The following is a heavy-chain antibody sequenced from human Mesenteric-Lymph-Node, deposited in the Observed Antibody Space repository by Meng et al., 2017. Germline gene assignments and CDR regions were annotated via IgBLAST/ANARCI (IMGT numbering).Heavy chain of an antibody. V-gene: IGHV3-33*01. J-gene: IGHJ4*02. CDR2: IWNDGSNK. Sequence: VQLVESGGGAVQLGRSLRLSCAASGFTFSSNGMHWVRQAPGKGLEWVAVIWNDGSNKYYADSVKGRFTISRDNSKNTLYLQMNSLRAEDTAVYYCARDLRNFDYWGQGTLVTVSS. CDR1: GFTFSSNG. CDR3: ARDLRNFDY.